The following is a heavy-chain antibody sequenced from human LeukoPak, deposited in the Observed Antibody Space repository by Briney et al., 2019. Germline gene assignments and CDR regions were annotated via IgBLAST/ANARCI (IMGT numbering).Heavy chain of an antibody. J-gene: IGHJ4*02. D-gene: IGHD3-22*01. CDR1: GFTFSSSA. CDR2: ISGSGSGGST. Sequence: GGSLRLSCAASGFTFSSSAMSWVRQAPGKGLEWVSSISGSGSGGSTYYADSVKGRFTISRDNSKNTLYLQMNSLRAEDTAVYYCARDLYRIVVVPHYFDYWGQGTLVTVSS. CDR3: ARDLYRIVVVPHYFDY. V-gene: IGHV3-23*01.